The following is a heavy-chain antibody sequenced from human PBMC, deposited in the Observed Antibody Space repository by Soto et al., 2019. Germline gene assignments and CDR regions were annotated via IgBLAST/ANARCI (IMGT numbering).Heavy chain of an antibody. Sequence: HGESLKISFKGSGYSFVSYWIGWVRQMPGKGLEWMGIIYPGDSDTRYSPSFQGQVTISADKSITTVYLQWSSLKASDTAMYYCARTDGYEIEYWGQGTLVTVSS. CDR3: ARTDGYEIEY. CDR1: GYSFVSYW. V-gene: IGHV5-51*01. J-gene: IGHJ4*02. CDR2: IYPGDSDT. D-gene: IGHD5-12*01.